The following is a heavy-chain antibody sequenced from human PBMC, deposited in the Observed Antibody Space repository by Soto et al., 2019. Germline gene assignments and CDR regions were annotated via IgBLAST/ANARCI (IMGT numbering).Heavy chain of an antibody. CDR3: ARQYTMIVVAPFDY. V-gene: IGHV4-39*01. Sequence: QLQLQESGPGLVKPSETLSLTCTVSGGSISSSSYYWGWIRQPPGKGLEWIGSMYYSGSTYYNPSLISRVAISVDTSKNQFSLKLSSVTAADTAVYYCARQYTMIVVAPFDYWGQGTLVTVSS. D-gene: IGHD3-22*01. CDR2: MYYSGST. CDR1: GGSISSSSYY. J-gene: IGHJ4*02.